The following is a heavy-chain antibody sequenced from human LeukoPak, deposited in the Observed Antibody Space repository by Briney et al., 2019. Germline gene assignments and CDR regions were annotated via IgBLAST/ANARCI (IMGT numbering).Heavy chain of an antibody. CDR1: GFTFSSYA. J-gene: IGHJ4*02. CDR3: ASHPAVAGKYYFDY. Sequence: GGSLRLSCAASGFTFSSYAMSWVRQAPGKGLEGVSAISGSGGRTYYADSVKGRFTISRDNSKNTLYLQMNSLRAEDTAVYYCASHPAVAGKYYFDYWGQGTLVTVSS. D-gene: IGHD6-19*01. CDR2: ISGSGGRT. V-gene: IGHV3-23*01.